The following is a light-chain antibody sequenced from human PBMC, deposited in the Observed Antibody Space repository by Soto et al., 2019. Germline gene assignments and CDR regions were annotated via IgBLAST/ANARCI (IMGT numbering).Light chain of an antibody. V-gene: IGKV3-11*01. CDR3: QQDGSSPT. J-gene: IGKJ1*01. CDR2: DAS. CDR1: QSVSSY. Sequence: EIVLTQSPATLSLSPGERATLSCRASQSVSSYLAWYQQKPGQAPRLLIYDASNRATGIPARFSGSGSGTDFTLTIRRLEPEDFAMYYCQQDGSSPTFGQGTKVEIK.